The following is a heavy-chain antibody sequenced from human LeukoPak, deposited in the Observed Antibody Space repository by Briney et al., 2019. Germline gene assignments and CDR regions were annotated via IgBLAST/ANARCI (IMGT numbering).Heavy chain of an antibody. CDR3: ARDEGSSSTFDY. CDR2: ISYDGSNK. CDR1: GFTFSSYA. D-gene: IGHD6-6*01. V-gene: IGHV3-30-3*01. Sequence: GGSLRLSCAAAGFTFSSYAMHWVRQAPGKGLEWVAVISYDGSNKYYADSVKGRFTISRDNSKNTLYLQMNSLRAEDTAVYYCARDEGSSSTFDYWGQGTLVTVSS. J-gene: IGHJ4*02.